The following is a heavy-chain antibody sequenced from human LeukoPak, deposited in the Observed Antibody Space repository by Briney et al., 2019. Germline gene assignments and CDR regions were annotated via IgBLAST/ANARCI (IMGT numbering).Heavy chain of an antibody. J-gene: IGHJ6*03. CDR1: GGSISSCY. D-gene: IGHD2-8*02. Sequence: SETLSLTCTVSGGSISSCYWSWIRQPAGKGLEWIGRIYTSGSTNYNPSPKSRVTMSVDTSKNQFSLKLSSVTAADTAVYYCARVAGTGGVWYYYMDVWGKGTTVTVSS. CDR3: ARVAGTGGVWYYYMDV. V-gene: IGHV4-4*07. CDR2: IYTSGST.